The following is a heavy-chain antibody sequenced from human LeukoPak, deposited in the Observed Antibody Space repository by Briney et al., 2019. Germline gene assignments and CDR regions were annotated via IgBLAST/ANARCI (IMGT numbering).Heavy chain of an antibody. D-gene: IGHD1-1*01. CDR1: GYTFTSYG. V-gene: IGHV1-18*01. J-gene: IGHJ4*02. Sequence: ASVKVSCKASGYTFTSYGISWVRQAPGQGLEWMGWISAYNGSTNYAQKLQGRVTMTTDTSTSTAYMELRSLRSDDTAVYYCARAVYHAGVQDHFDYWGQGTLVTVSS. CDR2: ISAYNGST. CDR3: ARAVYHAGVQDHFDY.